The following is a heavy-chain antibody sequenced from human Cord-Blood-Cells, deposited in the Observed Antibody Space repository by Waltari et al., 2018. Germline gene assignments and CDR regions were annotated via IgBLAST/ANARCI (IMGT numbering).Heavy chain of an antibody. CDR3: ARSRSVNWVFDY. V-gene: IGHV1-69*01. CDR2: VIPNFGTA. Sequence: QVQLVQSGAEVKKPGSSVKVSCKASGGTFSSYAISWVRQAPGQGLEWMGGVIPNFGTANDAQKFQGRVTITADESTSTAYMERSSLRSEDTAVYYCARSRSVNWVFDYWGQGTLVTVSS. D-gene: IGHD7-27*01. CDR1: GGTFSSYA. J-gene: IGHJ4*02.